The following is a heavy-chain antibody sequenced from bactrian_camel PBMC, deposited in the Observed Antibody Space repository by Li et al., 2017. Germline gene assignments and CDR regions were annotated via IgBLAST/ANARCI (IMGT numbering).Heavy chain of an antibody. Sequence: HVQLVESGGGSVQAGGSLRLSCAASGFTLSRYHMTWVRQASGKGLEWLSGIYSDGSKTLYAEYVKGRFTISRDNVKNTLYLQMNSLRAEDTALYYCATDFDNLGPECYWGQGTQVTVS. CDR2: IYSDGSKT. V-gene: IGHV3-2*01. CDR1: GFTLSRYH. J-gene: IGHJ4*01. CDR3: ATDFDNLGPECY.